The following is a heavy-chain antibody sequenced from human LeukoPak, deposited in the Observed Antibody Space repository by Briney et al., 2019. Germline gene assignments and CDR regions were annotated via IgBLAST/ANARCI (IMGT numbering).Heavy chain of an antibody. Sequence: GGSLRLSCAASGFTFSSYGMHWVRQAPGKGLEWVAVISYDGSNKYYADSVKGRFTISRDNSKNTLYLQMNSLRAEDAAVYYCAKDSGRWVRAHSSSWYGVFDYWGQGTLVTVSS. V-gene: IGHV3-30*18. CDR1: GFTFSSYG. CDR3: AKDSGRWVRAHSSSWYGVFDY. J-gene: IGHJ4*02. D-gene: IGHD6-13*01. CDR2: ISYDGSNK.